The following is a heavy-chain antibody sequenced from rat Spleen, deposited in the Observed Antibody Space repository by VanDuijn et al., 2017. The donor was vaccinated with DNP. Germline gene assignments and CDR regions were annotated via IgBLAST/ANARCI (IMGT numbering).Heavy chain of an antibody. V-gene: IGHV3-1*01. Sequence: EVQLQESGPGLVKPSQSLSLTCSVTGYSITSNYWGWIRKFPGNEMECMGYISYSGFTSFNPSLISRISITRDTSKNQFFLQLNSVTTEHTATSYCASSLYYYTGYIPFDYWGQAVMVTVPS. CDR1: GYSITSNY. CDR2: ISYSGFT. CDR3: ASSLYYYTGYIPFDY. D-gene: IGHD1-2*01. J-gene: IGHJ2*01.